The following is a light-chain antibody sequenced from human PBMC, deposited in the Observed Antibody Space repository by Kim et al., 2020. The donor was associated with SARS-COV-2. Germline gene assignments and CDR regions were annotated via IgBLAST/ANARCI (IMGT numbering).Light chain of an antibody. Sequence: ALGQTVRITCQGDNLRNYYANWYQQKPGQAPVLVLYAKTDRPSGIPDRFSGSNSGNTSSFTIAGAQAEDEADYYCSPRDISGNYLVFGGGTQLTVL. J-gene: IGLJ3*02. CDR3: SPRDISGNYLV. CDR2: AKT. V-gene: IGLV3-19*01. CDR1: NLRNYY.